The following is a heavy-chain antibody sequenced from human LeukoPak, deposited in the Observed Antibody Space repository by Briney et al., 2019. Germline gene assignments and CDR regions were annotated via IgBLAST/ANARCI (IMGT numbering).Heavy chain of an antibody. D-gene: IGHD2-2*02. CDR3: ARFGVVPAAILGY. Sequence: GGSLRLSCAASGFTFSSYAMSWVRQAPGKGLEWVSYISSSGSTIYYADSVKGRFTISRDNAKNSLYLQMNSLRAEDTAVYYCARFGVVPAAILGYWGQGTLVTVSS. CDR2: ISSSGSTI. V-gene: IGHV3-48*04. CDR1: GFTFSSYA. J-gene: IGHJ4*02.